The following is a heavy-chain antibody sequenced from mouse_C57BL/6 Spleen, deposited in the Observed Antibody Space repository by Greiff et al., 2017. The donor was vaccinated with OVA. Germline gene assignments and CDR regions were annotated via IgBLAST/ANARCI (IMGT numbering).Heavy chain of an antibody. CDR1: GYTFTSYW. V-gene: IGHV1-52*01. J-gene: IGHJ4*01. D-gene: IGHD1-1*01. CDR2: IDPSDSET. CDR3: ARRFSITTGAMDY. Sequence: VQLQQPGAELVRPGSSVKLSCKASGYTFTSYWMHWVKQRPIQGLEWIGNIDPSDSETHYNQKFKDKATLTVDKSSSTAYMQLSSLTSEDSAVYYCARRFSITTGAMDYWGQGTSVTVSS.